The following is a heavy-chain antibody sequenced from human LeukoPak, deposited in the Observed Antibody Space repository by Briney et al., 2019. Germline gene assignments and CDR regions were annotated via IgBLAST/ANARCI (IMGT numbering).Heavy chain of an antibody. CDR2: IKEDRSDK. Sequence: PGRSLRLSFAVFAFTFGNSWMSWVRQAPGKGMEWGANIKEDRSDKSYVDSMKGRFTISTDNAKNSLYLQMNSLRAEDTAVYYCARDPTIFGVVIVPDYWGQGTLVTVSS. CDR1: AFTFGNSW. V-gene: IGHV3-7*01. J-gene: IGHJ4*02. CDR3: ARDPTIFGVVIVPDY. D-gene: IGHD3-3*01.